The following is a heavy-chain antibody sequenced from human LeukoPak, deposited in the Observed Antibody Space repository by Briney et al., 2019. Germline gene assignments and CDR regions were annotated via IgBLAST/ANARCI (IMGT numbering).Heavy chain of an antibody. J-gene: IGHJ3*02. CDR1: GGSFSGYY. Sequence: SETLSLTCAVYGGSFSGYYWSWIRQPPGKGLEWIGKINHSGSTNYNPSLKSRVTISVDTSKNQFSLKLSSVTAADTAVYYCARGLYYYGSGSFFGIWSQGTMVTVSS. D-gene: IGHD3-10*01. V-gene: IGHV4-34*01. CDR2: INHSGST. CDR3: ARGLYYYGSGSFFGI.